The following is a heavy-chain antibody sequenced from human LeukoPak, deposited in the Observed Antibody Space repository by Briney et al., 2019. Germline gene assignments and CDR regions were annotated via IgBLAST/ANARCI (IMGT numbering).Heavy chain of an antibody. CDR2: IFGSGGSP. CDR3: GKTTVGYSSGQKPAWPVDF. V-gene: IGHV3-23*01. D-gene: IGHD5-18*01. J-gene: IGHJ4*02. CDR1: GFTFGSHA. Sequence: GGSLRLSYEASGFTFGSHAMYWVRQAPGKGLEWVAGIFGSGGSPHYADSVKGRFTISRDNPRNTVYLQISSLRDDDTAVYYCGKTTVGYSSGQKPAWPVDFWGQGTLVTVSS.